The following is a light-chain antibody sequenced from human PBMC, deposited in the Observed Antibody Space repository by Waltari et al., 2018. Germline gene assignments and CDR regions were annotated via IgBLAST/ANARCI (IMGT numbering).Light chain of an antibody. J-gene: IGLJ3*02. Sequence: QSALTQPASVSGSPGQSITISCPGTSSDVGAFNYVPWYQQHPGKAPKLIIYDVTNRPSGVSSRFSASKFGNMASLTISGLQADDEADYYCSSYSSSSALRVFGGGTKLTVL. V-gene: IGLV2-14*03. CDR2: DVT. CDR1: SSDVGAFNY. CDR3: SSYSSSSALRV.